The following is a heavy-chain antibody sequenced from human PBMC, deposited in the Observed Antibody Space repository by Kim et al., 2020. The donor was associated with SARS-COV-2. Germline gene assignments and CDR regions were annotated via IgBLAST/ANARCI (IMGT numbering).Heavy chain of an antibody. V-gene: IGHV3-23*01. CDR1: GFTFGNYA. CDR2: VSGSGVHT. Sequence: GGSLRLSCVASGFTFGNYAMSWVRQAPGKGLEWVAAVSGSGVHTCLADSVKGRFTISRDNSMNALHLQMNSLRAEDTAVYHCVESVRWEGSFYDGGGNW. J-gene: IGHJ5*01. CDR3: VESVRWEGSFYDGGGNW. D-gene: IGHD2-15*01.